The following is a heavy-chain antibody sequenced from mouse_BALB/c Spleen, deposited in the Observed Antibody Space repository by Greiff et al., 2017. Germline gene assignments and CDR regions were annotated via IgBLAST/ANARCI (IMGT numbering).Heavy chain of an antibody. V-gene: IGHV5-6-5*01. J-gene: IGHJ3*01. CDR3: ASNWDLSAWFAY. CDR1: GFTFSSYA. CDR2: ISSGGST. D-gene: IGHD4-1*02. Sequence: EVQLVESGGGLVKPGGSLKLSCAASGFTFSSYAMSWVRQTPEKRLEWVASISSGGSTYYPDSVKGRFTISRDNARNILYLQMSSLRSEDTAMYYCASNWDLSAWFAYWGQGTLVTVSA.